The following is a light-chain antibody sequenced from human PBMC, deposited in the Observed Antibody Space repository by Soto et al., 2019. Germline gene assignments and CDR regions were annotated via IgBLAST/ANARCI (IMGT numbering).Light chain of an antibody. V-gene: IGLV1-47*02. CDR1: SSNIGSNY. J-gene: IGLJ3*02. Sequence: QSALTQPPSASGTPGQRVTISCSGSSSNIGSNYVYWYQQLPGTAPKLLIYTNNQRPSGVPDRFSGSKSGTSASLAISGLRSEDEADYSCAAWDDSLSGWVFGGGTQLTVL. CDR2: TNN. CDR3: AAWDDSLSGWV.